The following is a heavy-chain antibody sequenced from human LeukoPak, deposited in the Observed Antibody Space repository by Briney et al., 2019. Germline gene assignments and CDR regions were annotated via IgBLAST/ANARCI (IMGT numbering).Heavy chain of an antibody. D-gene: IGHD1-1*01. J-gene: IGHJ4*02. V-gene: IGHV3-11*06. CDR2: ISSSSSYT. CDR3: ARGTGTTAYFDY. Sequence: GGSLRLSCAASGFTFSDYYMSWIRQAPGKGLEWVSYISSSSSYTKYADSVKGRFTISRDNAKNSLYLQVNSLRAEDTTVYYCARGTGTTAYFDYWGQGTLVTVSS. CDR1: GFTFSDYY.